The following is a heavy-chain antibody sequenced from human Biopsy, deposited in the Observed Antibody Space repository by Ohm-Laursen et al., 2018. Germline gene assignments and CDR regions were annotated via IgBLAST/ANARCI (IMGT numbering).Heavy chain of an antibody. CDR3: ARVPLPGIGAAYQGRFLYGMDV. CDR2: ITQSGST. Sequence: GTLSLTCAVYGGSFNGYFWSWIRQPPGKGLEWIGDITQSGSTNYSPSLKSRVTISVDTAKKQFSRGLRSVTAADTAVYYCARVPLPGIGAAYQGRFLYGMDVWGQGTTVSVSS. V-gene: IGHV4-34*01. J-gene: IGHJ6*02. CDR1: GGSFNGYF. D-gene: IGHD6-13*01.